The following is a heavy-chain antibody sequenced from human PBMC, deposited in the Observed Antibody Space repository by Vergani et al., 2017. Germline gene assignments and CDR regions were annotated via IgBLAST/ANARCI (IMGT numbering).Heavy chain of an antibody. J-gene: IGHJ4*02. Sequence: EVQLLESGGGLVQPGASLRLSCEASGFSFPGYAMSWVRQAPGKGLEWVSSVSGSSATPYYADSVKGRFIISRDNSKNTLHLQMNSLRADDTAVYYCTKGSRGYTGYFFDYWGQGTLATVSS. CDR1: GFSFPGYA. CDR3: TKGSRGYTGYFFDY. D-gene: IGHD5-12*01. V-gene: IGHV3-23*01. CDR2: VSGSSATP.